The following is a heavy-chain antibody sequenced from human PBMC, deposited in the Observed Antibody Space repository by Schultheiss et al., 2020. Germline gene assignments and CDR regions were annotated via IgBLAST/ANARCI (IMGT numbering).Heavy chain of an antibody. Sequence: ASVKVSCKASGGTFSNYAFTWVRQAPGQGLEWMGWINPNSGGTNYAQKFQGWVTMTRDTSISTAYMELSRLRSDDTAVYYCARGHGDYGMDVWGQGTTVTVS. CDR2: INPNSGGT. CDR1: GGTFSNYA. J-gene: IGHJ6*02. V-gene: IGHV1-2*04. CDR3: ARGHGDYGMDV. D-gene: IGHD4-17*01.